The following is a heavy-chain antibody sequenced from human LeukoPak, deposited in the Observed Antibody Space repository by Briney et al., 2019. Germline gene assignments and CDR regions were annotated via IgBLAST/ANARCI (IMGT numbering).Heavy chain of an antibody. CDR3: AKDKDYYDSGGCDW. D-gene: IGHD3-22*01. CDR1: GSTFSSYA. Sequence: GGSLRLSCAASGSTFSSYAMSWVRQAPGKGLEWVSAISGSGGSTYYADSVKDRFTISRDNSKNTLYLQMNSLRAEDTAVYYCAKDKDYYDSGGCDWWGQGTLVTVSS. CDR2: ISGSGGST. J-gene: IGHJ4*02. V-gene: IGHV3-23*01.